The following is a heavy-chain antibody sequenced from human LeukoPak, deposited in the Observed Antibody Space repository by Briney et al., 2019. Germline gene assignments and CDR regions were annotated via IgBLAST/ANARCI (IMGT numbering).Heavy chain of an antibody. Sequence: PSETLSLTCAVSGYSISSGYYWGWIRQPPGKGLEWIGSIYHSGSTYYNPSLKSRVTISLDTSTNQFSLKLSSVTAADTAVYYCARDPYAEVDYWGQGTLVTVSS. CDR1: GYSISSGYY. CDR3: ARDPYAEVDY. J-gene: IGHJ4*02. CDR2: IYHSGST. V-gene: IGHV4-38-2*02.